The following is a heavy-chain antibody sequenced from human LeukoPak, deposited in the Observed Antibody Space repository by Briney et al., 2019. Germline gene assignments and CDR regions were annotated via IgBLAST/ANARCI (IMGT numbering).Heavy chain of an antibody. CDR3: ARTHGMDV. J-gene: IGHJ6*02. D-gene: IGHD1-14*01. CDR1: GFTFTSYG. Sequence: GGSLRLSRAASGFTFTSYGMTWVRLAPAKGLEWVSSISGSGGSTKYADSVRGRFTISRDNSNNTLYLQMNSLRAEDTAVYYCARTHGMDVWGQGTTVTVSS. V-gene: IGHV3-23*01. CDR2: ISGSGGST.